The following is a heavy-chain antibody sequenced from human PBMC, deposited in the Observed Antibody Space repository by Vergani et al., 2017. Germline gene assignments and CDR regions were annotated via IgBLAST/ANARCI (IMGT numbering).Heavy chain of an antibody. V-gene: IGHV4-31*03. J-gene: IGHJ6*02. D-gene: IGHD2-21*02. CDR1: GDSISSGVYY. Sequence: QVQLQESGPGLVKPSQTLSLTCSVSGDSISSGVYYWNWIRQHPGKGLEWIGYIYSTGSTHHNPSLRRRINMSVDTSKNQFSLKLSSVTAAYTAVYYCARHLAYCGGDCYPYFYGMDVWGQGTTVTVSS. CDR2: IYSTGST. CDR3: ARHLAYCGGDCYPYFYGMDV.